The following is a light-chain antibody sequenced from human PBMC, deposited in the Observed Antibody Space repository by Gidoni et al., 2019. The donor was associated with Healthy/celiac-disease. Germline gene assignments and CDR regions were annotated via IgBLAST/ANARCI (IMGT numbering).Light chain of an antibody. CDR1: QDISNY. CDR2: DAS. J-gene: IGKJ3*01. V-gene: IGKV1-33*01. CDR3: QQYDNLPLT. Sequence: DIQMTQSPSSLSASVGDRVTIPCQASQDISNYLNWYQQKPGKAPKLLIYDASNLETGVPSRFSGSGSGTDFTFTISSLQSEDIATYYCQQYDNLPLTFGPGTKVDIK.